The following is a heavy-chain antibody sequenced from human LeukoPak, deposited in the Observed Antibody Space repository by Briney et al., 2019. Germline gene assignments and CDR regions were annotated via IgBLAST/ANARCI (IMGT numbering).Heavy chain of an antibody. CDR3: AKDHRSFWSEGSNYYYAMDV. Sequence: PGRSLRLSCAASGFNFDDYAMHWVRQAPGKGLEWVSGISWNTNNTDYSDSARGRFTISRDNAKNSLYLQMNSLRPEDTALYYCAKDHRSFWSEGSNYYYAMDVWGQGTTVTVSS. J-gene: IGHJ6*02. CDR2: ISWNTNNT. V-gene: IGHV3-9*01. D-gene: IGHD3-3*01. CDR1: GFNFDDYA.